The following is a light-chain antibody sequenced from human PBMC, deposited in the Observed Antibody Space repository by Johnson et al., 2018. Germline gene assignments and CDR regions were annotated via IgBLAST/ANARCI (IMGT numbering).Light chain of an antibody. V-gene: IGLV1-51*02. J-gene: IGLJ1*01. CDR1: SSNIGNNY. Sequence: QSVLTQPPSVSAAPGQKVTISCSGSSSNIGNNYVSWYQQLPGTAPKLLIYENNKRPSGIPDRFSGSTSGTSATLDITGLQTGDEADYYCGTWDSSLSAGNAFGTGTKFTVL. CDR2: ENN. CDR3: GTWDSSLSAGNA.